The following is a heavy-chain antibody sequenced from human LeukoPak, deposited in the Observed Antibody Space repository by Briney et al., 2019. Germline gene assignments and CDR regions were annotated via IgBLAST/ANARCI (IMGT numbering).Heavy chain of an antibody. CDR2: IYHSGNF. CDR3: TRGSIAYYYMDV. Sequence: SGTLSLTCAVSGGSISSNNWWSWVRQSPGKGLEWIGEIYHSGNFNYNPSLKSRVTISVDTSKNQFSLKLSSVTAADTAVYYCTRGSIAYYYMDVWGKGTTVTIP. CDR1: GGSISSNNW. V-gene: IGHV4-4*02. D-gene: IGHD3-22*01. J-gene: IGHJ6*03.